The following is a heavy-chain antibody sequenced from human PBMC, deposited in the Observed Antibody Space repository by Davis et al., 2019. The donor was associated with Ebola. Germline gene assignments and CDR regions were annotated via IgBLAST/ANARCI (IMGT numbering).Heavy chain of an antibody. Sequence: GESLKISCAASGFTFSSYWMHWVRQAPGKGLEWVAVISYDGSNKYYADSVKGRFTISRDNSKNTLYLQMNSLRAEDTAVYYCAREVTGTTLSYYYYYGMDVWGQGTTVTVSS. V-gene: IGHV3-30*03. J-gene: IGHJ6*02. D-gene: IGHD1-20*01. CDR2: ISYDGSNK. CDR3: AREVTGTTLSYYYYYGMDV. CDR1: GFTFSSYW.